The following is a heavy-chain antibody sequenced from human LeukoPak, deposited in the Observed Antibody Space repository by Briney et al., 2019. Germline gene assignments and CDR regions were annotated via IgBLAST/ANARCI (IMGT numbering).Heavy chain of an antibody. D-gene: IGHD6-19*01. CDR1: GYTFTSYD. CDR2: MNPNSGNT. Sequence: ASVKVSCKASGYTFTSYDINWVRQATGQGLEWTGWMNPNSGNTGYAQKFQGRVTMTRNTSISTAYMELSSLRSEDTAVYYCARGRIAVAGGWFDPWGQGTLVTVSS. CDR3: ARGRIAVAGGWFDP. J-gene: IGHJ5*02. V-gene: IGHV1-8*01.